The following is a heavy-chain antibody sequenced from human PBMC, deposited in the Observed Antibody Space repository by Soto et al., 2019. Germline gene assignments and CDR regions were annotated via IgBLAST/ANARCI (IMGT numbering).Heavy chain of an antibody. Sequence: SETLCLTCTGSRGSISSGTNYWAWIRQPPGKGLEWIANIYYSGSTFYNPSLKSRVTISLDTSKNQFSLKLRSVTAADTAVYYCARQGCIAEAGMFDYCRQATLVPLSP. CDR3: ARQGCIAEAGMFDY. J-gene: IGHJ4*02. V-gene: IGHV4-39*01. CDR1: RGSISSGTNY. D-gene: IGHD6-13*01. CDR2: IYYSGST.